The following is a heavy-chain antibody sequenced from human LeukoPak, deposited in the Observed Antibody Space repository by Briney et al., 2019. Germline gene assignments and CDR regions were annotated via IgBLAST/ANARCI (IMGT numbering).Heavy chain of an antibody. Sequence: PSETLSLTCTVSGGSISSGGYYWSWIRQPPGKGLEWIGYIYHSGSTYYNPSLKSRVTISVDRSKNQFSLKLSSVTAADTAVYYCARAGGYGSGNSAWGQGTLVTVSS. CDR1: GGSISSGGYY. D-gene: IGHD3-10*01. V-gene: IGHV4-30-2*01. CDR2: IYHSGST. J-gene: IGHJ5*02. CDR3: ARAGGYGSGNSA.